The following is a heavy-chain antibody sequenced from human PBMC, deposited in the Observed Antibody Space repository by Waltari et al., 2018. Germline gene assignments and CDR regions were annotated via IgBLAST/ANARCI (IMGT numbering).Heavy chain of an antibody. CDR3: ARLIVGATLGLAPYGMDV. J-gene: IGHJ6*02. V-gene: IGHV1-69*01. D-gene: IGHD1-26*01. CDR1: GGPFSSDA. CDR2: IIPIFGTA. Sequence: QVQLVQSGAEVKTPGSSVKVSCKASGGPFSSDAISWVRPAPGQGLEWMGGIIPIFGTANYAQKFQGRVTITADESTSTAYMELSSLRSEDTAVYYCARLIVGATLGLAPYGMDVWGQGTTVTVSS.